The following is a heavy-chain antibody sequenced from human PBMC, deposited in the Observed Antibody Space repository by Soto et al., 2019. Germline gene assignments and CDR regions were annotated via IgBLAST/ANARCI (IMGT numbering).Heavy chain of an antibody. D-gene: IGHD2-21*02. CDR3: ARDCGGDCYPLGHDAFDI. V-gene: IGHV3-48*02. CDR1: GFTFSSYS. CDR2: ISSSSSTI. J-gene: IGHJ3*02. Sequence: EVQLVESGGGLVQPGGSLRLSCAASGFTFSSYSMNWVRQTPGKGLEWVSYISSSSSTIYYADSVKGRFTISRDNAKNSLYLQMNSLRDEDKAVYYCARDCGGDCYPLGHDAFDIWGQGTMVTVSS.